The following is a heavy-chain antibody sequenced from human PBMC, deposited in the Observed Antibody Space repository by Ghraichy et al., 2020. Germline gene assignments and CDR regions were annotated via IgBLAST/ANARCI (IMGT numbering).Heavy chain of an antibody. CDR1: GGSFSGYY. D-gene: IGHD3-3*01. CDR2: IHHTGTT. CDR3: ARGQGGVVPPAPYMDV. V-gene: IGHV4-34*01. J-gene: IGHJ6*03. Sequence: SETLSLTCAVYGGSFSGYYWSWIRQPPGKGLEWIGEIHHTGTTNYNPSLKSRVTISVDTSKNQFSLKLSSVTAADTAVYYCARGQGGVVPPAPYMDVWGKGTTVTVSS.